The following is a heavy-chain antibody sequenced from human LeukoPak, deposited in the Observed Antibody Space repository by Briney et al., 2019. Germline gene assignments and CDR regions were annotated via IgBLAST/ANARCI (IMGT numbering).Heavy chain of an antibody. CDR3: ARSITMIVVDPLFYMDV. J-gene: IGHJ6*03. CDR1: GFTFISYW. Sequence: GGSLRLACAASGFTFISYWMSSVRDAPGKGREWVANIKQDGSEKYYVDSVKGRFTISRDNAKNSLYLQMNSLRAEDTAVYYCARSITMIVVDPLFYMDVWGKGTTVTVSS. V-gene: IGHV3-7*01. CDR2: IKQDGSEK. D-gene: IGHD3-22*01.